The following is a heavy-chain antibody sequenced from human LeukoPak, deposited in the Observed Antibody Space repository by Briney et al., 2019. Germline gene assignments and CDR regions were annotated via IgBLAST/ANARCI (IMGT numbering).Heavy chain of an antibody. CDR1: GFTFSNYG. J-gene: IGHJ4*02. D-gene: IGHD3-10*01. CDR3: AKGDYYDFDY. CDR2: ITSGVGIT. V-gene: IGHV3-23*01. Sequence: GGSLRLSCAASGFTFSNYGMNWVRQAPGKGLEWVSIITSGVGITYYADSVKGRFTISRDNSKNTLYLQMNSLRAEDTAVYYCAKGDYYDFDYWGQGTLATVSS.